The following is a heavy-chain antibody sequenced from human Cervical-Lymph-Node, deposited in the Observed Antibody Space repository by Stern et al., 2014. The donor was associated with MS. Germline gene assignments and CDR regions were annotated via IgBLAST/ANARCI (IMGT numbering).Heavy chain of an antibody. Sequence: QLQLQESGPAVVKTSETLSLTCTVPGGDISSYHWSWIRQSPGKGPEWIGYIFYTGTTKYNPALESRITISVDTSKTQFPLGLSSVTAADTAVYYCARHSRVFLLERRDFIDYFDNWGQGSLVTVSP. CDR3: ARHSRVFLLERRDFIDYFDN. D-gene: IGHD1-1*01. CDR2: IFYTGTT. CDR1: GGDISSYH. V-gene: IGHV4-59*08. J-gene: IGHJ4*02.